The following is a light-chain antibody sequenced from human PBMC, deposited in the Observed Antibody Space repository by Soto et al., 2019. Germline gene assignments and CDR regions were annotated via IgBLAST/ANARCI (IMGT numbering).Light chain of an antibody. CDR2: VVN. Sequence: QSALTQPPSASGSPGQSVTISCTGTSSDVGGYIFVSWYQQHPGKVPKLIIYVVNKRPSGVPDRFSGSKYGNTASLTVSGLQAEDEGDYYCVSFAGGTYVFGTGTKVTVL. CDR1: SSDVGGYIF. CDR3: VSFAGGTYV. J-gene: IGLJ1*01. V-gene: IGLV2-8*01.